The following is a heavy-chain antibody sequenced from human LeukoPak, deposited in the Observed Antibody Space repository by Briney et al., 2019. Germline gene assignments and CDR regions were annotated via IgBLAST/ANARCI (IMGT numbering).Heavy chain of an antibody. V-gene: IGHV3-23*01. Sequence: PGGTLRLSCAASGFTFSTYGMTWVRQAPGKGLEWVSTIGDTGDSTYYADSVKGRLIISRDNSESTLFLQMNGLRAEDTAIYFCATGAYCDHWGQGTLVTVSS. CDR2: IGDTGDST. J-gene: IGHJ4*02. CDR3: ATGAYCDH. CDR1: GFTFSTYG.